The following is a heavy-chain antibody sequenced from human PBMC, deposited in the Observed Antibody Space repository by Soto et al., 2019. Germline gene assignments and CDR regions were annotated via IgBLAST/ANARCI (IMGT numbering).Heavy chain of an antibody. CDR3: VRGCGRASWPYFFDY. CDR1: GFTFRTYW. D-gene: IGHD2-2*01. Sequence: EVQLVESGGGLVQPGGSLRLSCAASGFTFRTYWMSWVRQAPGKGLEWVATIRQDGSEKHHVDSVEGLFTISRDNTKNSMYLQTNSLRAEDTAMYYCVRGCGRASWPYFFDYWGQGTLVSVSS. V-gene: IGHV3-7*01. CDR2: IRQDGSEK. J-gene: IGHJ4*02.